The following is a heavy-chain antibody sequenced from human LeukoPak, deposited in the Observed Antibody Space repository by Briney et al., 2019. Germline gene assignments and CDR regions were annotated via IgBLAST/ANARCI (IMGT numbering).Heavy chain of an antibody. D-gene: IGHD6-19*01. V-gene: IGHV3-30-3*01. Sequence: GRSLRLSCAASGFTFSSYAMHWVRQAPGKGLEWVAVISYDGSNKYYADSVKGRFTISRDNSKNTLYLQMNSLRAEDTAVYYCATGAVAGSDWGQGTLVTVSS. CDR1: GFTFSSYA. CDR2: ISYDGSNK. J-gene: IGHJ4*02. CDR3: ATGAVAGSD.